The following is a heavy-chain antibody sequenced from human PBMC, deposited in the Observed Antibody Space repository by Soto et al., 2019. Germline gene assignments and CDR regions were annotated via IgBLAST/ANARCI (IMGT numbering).Heavy chain of an antibody. J-gene: IGHJ4*02. CDR3: AKDSPAYCGGDCSAGY. D-gene: IGHD2-21*02. Sequence: PGGSLRLSCAASGFTFSSYGMHWVRQAPGKGLEWVAVISYDGSNKYYADSVKGRFTISRDNSKNTLYLQMNSLRAEDTAVYYGAKDSPAYCGGDCSAGYWGQGTLVTVSS. V-gene: IGHV3-30*18. CDR1: GFTFSSYG. CDR2: ISYDGSNK.